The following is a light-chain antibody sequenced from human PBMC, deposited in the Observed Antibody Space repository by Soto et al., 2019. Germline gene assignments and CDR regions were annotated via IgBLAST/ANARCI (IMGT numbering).Light chain of an antibody. CDR1: QSISNY. CDR2: DAS. J-gene: IGKJ5*01. V-gene: IGKV3-11*01. CDR3: QQRSNWPIT. Sequence: EIVLTQSPSTLSFSPWERTTLSFRASQSISNYLAWYQHKPGQAPRLLIYDASNRATGIPARFSGSGSGTDFTLTISSLEPEDFAVYYCQQRSNWPITFGQGTRLEIK.